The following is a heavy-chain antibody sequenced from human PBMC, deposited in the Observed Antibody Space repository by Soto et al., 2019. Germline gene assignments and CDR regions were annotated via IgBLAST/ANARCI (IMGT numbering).Heavy chain of an antibody. CDR1: GGSISSSSYY. J-gene: IGHJ6*02. V-gene: IGHV4-39*01. CDR3: ASLGGGSSSWYVTDLDYYYYGMDV. D-gene: IGHD6-13*01. CDR2: IYYSGST. Sequence: SETLSLTCTVSGGSISSSSYYWGWIRQPPGKGLEWIGSIYYSGSTYYNPSLKSRVTISVDTSKNQFSLKLSSVTAADTAVYYCASLGGGSSSWYVTDLDYYYYGMDVWGQGTTVTVSS.